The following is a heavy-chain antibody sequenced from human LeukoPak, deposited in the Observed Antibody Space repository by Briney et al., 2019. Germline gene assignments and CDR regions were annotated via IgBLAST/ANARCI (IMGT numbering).Heavy chain of an antibody. CDR3: AKGDGN. J-gene: IGHJ4*02. V-gene: IGHV3-30*02. Sequence: GGSLRLSCAASGFTFSSYGMHWVRQAPGKGLEWVAFIRYEGSNKYYADSVKGRFTISRDNSKNTLYLQMNSLRAEDTAVYYCAKGDGNWGQGTLVTVSS. CDR1: GFTFSSYG. CDR2: IRYEGSNK. D-gene: IGHD1-1*01.